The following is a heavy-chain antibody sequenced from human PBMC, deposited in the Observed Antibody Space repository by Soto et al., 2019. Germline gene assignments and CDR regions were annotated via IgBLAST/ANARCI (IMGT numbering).Heavy chain of an antibody. Sequence: SETLSLTCTVSGGSISSYYWSWIRQPPGKGLEWIGYIYYSGSTNYNPSLKSRVTISVDTSKNQFSLKLSSVTAADTAVYYCARHSGYSSSWYLIDSDAFDIWGQGTMVTDSS. J-gene: IGHJ3*02. CDR1: GGSISSYY. CDR3: ARHSGYSSSWYLIDSDAFDI. V-gene: IGHV4-59*08. CDR2: IYYSGST. D-gene: IGHD6-13*01.